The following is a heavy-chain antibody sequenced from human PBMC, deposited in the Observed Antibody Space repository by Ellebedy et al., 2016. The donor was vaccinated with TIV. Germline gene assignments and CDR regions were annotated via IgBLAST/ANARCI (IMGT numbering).Heavy chain of an antibody. J-gene: IGHJ1*01. Sequence: MPGGSLRLSCTVSGGSISGYYWSWIRQPPGKGLEWIAYIYYGGNINYNPSLKSRVTISADPSNNQFPLKVSSVTAAETGVYYCARHDQGFNVGQYWGQGALVTVSS. V-gene: IGHV4-59*01. CDR3: ARHDQGFNVGQY. CDR2: IYYGGNI. D-gene: IGHD2-8*01. CDR1: GGSISGYY.